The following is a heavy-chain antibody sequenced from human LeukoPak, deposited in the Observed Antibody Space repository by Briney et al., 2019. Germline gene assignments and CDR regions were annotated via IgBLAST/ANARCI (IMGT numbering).Heavy chain of an antibody. CDR1: GFTFSSYG. D-gene: IGHD6-13*01. V-gene: IGHV1-18*01. Sequence: GAPVKGSCQASGFTFSSYGISRGGQAPGQRGGWVGWISAYNGNTNYAQKLQGRVTMTTDTSTSTAYMELRSLRSDDTAVYYCARSSWYRSLFDYWGQGTLVTVSS. J-gene: IGHJ4*02. CDR3: ARSSWYRSLFDY. CDR2: ISAYNGNT.